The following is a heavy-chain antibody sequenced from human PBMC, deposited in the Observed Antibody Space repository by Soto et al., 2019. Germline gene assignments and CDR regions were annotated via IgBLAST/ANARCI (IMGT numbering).Heavy chain of an antibody. Sequence: QVQLVESGGGVVQPGRSLRLSCAASGFTFSHYGMHWVRQAPGNGLEWVAVIWNDGTYKYYADSVKGRFTISRDESKTTLYLQMDSLRAEDTAVYYCGRDPLGTFHGMDVWGQGTTVIVSS. J-gene: IGHJ6*02. CDR1: GFTFSHYG. CDR3: GRDPLGTFHGMDV. CDR2: IWNDGTYK. V-gene: IGHV3-33*01. D-gene: IGHD7-27*01.